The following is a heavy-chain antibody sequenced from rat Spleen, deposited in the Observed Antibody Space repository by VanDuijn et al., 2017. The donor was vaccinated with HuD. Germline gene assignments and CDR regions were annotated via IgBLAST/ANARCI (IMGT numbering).Heavy chain of an antibody. D-gene: IGHD1-1*01. J-gene: IGHJ2*01. CDR2: IWTGGGT. V-gene: IGHV2-43*01. CDR1: GSSLTSYH. Sequence: QVQLKESGPGLVQPSQTLSLTCTVSGSSLTSYHVSWIRQNPGKGLDWMGVIWTGGGTAYNSLLKSRLSSSRDNSKSQVFLKMNSVQTEDTAMYFCARLGFITTVVGDYWGQGVMVTVSS. CDR3: ARLGFITTVVGDY.